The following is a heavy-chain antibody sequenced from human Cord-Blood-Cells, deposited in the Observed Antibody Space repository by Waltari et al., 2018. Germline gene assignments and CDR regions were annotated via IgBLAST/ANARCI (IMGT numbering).Heavy chain of an antibody. CDR3: TTDLRKDLPYL. Sequence: EVQLVESGGGLVKPGGSLRLSCAASGFTFSNAWMSWVRQAPGKGLEWVGRIKSKTDGGTTDYAATVKGRFTISRDDSKNTLYLQMNSLKTEDTAVYYCTTDLRKDLPYLWGRGTLVTVSS. CDR1: GFTFSNAW. J-gene: IGHJ2*01. D-gene: IGHD2-15*01. V-gene: IGHV3-15*01. CDR2: IKSKTDGGTT.